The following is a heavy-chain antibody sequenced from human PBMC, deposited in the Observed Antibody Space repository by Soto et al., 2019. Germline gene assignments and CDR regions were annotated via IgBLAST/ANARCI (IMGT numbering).Heavy chain of an antibody. Sequence: QVQLQESGPGLVKPSETLSLTCTVSGGSINNYYWSWIRQSPMKGLEWIGYGFDSGSTNYNPSLKSPVTMSIDTSRNQFALRLTSVTAADTSLYYCARADDYKSSTFDYWGHGTLVTVSS. CDR2: GFDSGST. D-gene: IGHD4-17*01. V-gene: IGHV4-59*01. CDR1: GGSINNYY. J-gene: IGHJ4*01. CDR3: ARADDYKSSTFDY.